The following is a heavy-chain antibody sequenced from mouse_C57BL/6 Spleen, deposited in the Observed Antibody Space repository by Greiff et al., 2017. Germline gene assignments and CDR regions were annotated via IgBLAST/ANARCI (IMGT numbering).Heavy chain of an antibody. J-gene: IGHJ2*01. CDR2: IDPSDSYT. CDR1: GYTFTSYW. Sequence: QVQLQQSGAELVMPGASVKLSCKASGYTFTSYWMHWVKQRPGQGLEWIGEIDPSDSYTNYNQKFKGKSTLTVDKSSSTAYMQLSSLTSEDSAVYYCARGKDYYFDYWGQGTTLTVSS. V-gene: IGHV1-69*01. CDR3: ARGKDYYFDY.